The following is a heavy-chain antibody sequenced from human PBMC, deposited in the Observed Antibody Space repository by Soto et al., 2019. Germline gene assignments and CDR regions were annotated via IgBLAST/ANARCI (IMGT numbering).Heavy chain of an antibody. CDR3: AKDLSVAGTKAHYYYGMDV. V-gene: IGHV3-30*18. CDR2: ISYDGSNK. D-gene: IGHD6-19*01. CDR1: GFTFSSYG. J-gene: IGHJ6*02. Sequence: GGSLRLSCAASGFTFSSYGMHWVRQAPGTGLEWVAVISYDGSNKYYADSVKGRFTISRDNSKNTLYLQMNSLRAEDTAVYYCAKDLSVAGTKAHYYYGMDVWGQGTTVTVSS.